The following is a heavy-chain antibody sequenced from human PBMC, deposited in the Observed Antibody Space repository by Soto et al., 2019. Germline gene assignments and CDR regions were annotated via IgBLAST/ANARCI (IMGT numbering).Heavy chain of an antibody. CDR3: ARGSTDSYPGSRIFDF. D-gene: IGHD3-10*01. CDR1: GFTVSNNY. CDR2: IYSGGYT. Sequence: GGSLRLSCAVSGFTVSNNYMSWVRQAPGKGLEGVSVIYSGGYTAYGDSVKGRFTISRDNSKKTLYLQMTSLTAEDSAMYYCARGSTDSYPGSRIFDFWGRGTLVTVSS. J-gene: IGHJ4*02. V-gene: IGHV3-53*01.